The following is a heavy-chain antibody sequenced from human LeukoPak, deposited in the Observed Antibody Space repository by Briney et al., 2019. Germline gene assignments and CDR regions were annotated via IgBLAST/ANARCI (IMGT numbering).Heavy chain of an antibody. CDR3: ARGVDYGAYYFDY. CDR2: INHSGST. CDR1: GGSFSGYY. J-gene: IGHJ4*02. Sequence: SETLSLTCAVYGGSFSGYYWSWIRQPPGKGLEWIGEINHSGSTNYNPSLKSRVTISVDTSKNQFSLKLSSVTAADTAVYYCARGVDYGAYYFDYWGQGTLVTVSS. D-gene: IGHD4-17*01. V-gene: IGHV4-34*01.